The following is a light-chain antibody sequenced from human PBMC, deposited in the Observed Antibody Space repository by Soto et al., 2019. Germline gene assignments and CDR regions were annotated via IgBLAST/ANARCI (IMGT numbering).Light chain of an antibody. CDR2: DAS. Sequence: DIQVTQCPATLSASLGDRVTITCRASQPISTWLAWYQEKPGKAPKLLIYDASSLEGGVPSRFSGSGSGTEFTLTISSLQPDDFATYYCHQYNYYRPTFGQGTKVDIK. V-gene: IGKV1-5*01. CDR3: HQYNYYRPT. J-gene: IGKJ1*01. CDR1: QPISTW.